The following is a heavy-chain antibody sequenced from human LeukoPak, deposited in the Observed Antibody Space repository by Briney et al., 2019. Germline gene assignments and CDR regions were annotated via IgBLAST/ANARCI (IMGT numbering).Heavy chain of an antibody. V-gene: IGHV4-39*01. CDR1: GGSFSGYY. CDR3: ARHRIAARGSFDY. CDR2: IYYSGST. Sequence: SETLSLTCAVSGGSFSGYYWSWIRQPPGRGLEWIGSIYYSGSTYYNPSLKSRVTISEDTSKNQFSLKLNSVTAADTAVYYCARHRIAARGSFDYWGQGTLVTVSS. J-gene: IGHJ4*02. D-gene: IGHD6-6*01.